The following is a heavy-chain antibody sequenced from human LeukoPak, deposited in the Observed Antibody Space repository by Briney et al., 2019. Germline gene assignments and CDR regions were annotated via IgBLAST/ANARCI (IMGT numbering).Heavy chain of an antibody. J-gene: IGHJ2*01. Sequence: PGGSLRLSCAASGFTFSSFGMHWVRQAPGTGLEWVAVISGNSDNTVYADAVKGRFTISRDNSKSTLYLQMNSLRAEDTAIYYCAKDRPGDYYVSGSPKAYFDPWGRGTLVTVSS. CDR2: ISGNSDNT. CDR3: AKDRPGDYYVSGSPKAYFDP. V-gene: IGHV3-23*01. CDR1: GFTFSSFG. D-gene: IGHD3-10*01.